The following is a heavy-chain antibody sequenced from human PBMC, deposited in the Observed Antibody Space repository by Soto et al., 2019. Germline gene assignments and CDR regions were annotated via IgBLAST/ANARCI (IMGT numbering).Heavy chain of an antibody. D-gene: IGHD6-6*01. Sequence: GGSLKISCKGSGYSFTSYWISWVRQMPGKGLAWMGRIDPSDSYTNYSPSFQGNVTISADKSISTSYLQWSSLKASDSAMYYCARHFDVIEAQGSDYWGQGTLVTVSS. CDR1: GYSFTSYW. J-gene: IGHJ4*02. CDR2: IDPSDSYT. CDR3: ARHFDVIEAQGSDY. V-gene: IGHV5-10-1*01.